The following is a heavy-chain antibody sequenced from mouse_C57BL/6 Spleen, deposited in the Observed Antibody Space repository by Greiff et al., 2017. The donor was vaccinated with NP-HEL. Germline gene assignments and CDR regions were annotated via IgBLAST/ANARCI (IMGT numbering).Heavy chain of an antibody. V-gene: IGHV1-81*01. Sequence: QVQLQQSGAELARPGASVKLSCKASGYTFTSYGISWVKQRTGQGLEWIGEIYPRSGNTYYNEKFKGKATLTADKSSSTAYMELRSLTSEDSAVYFCATSGSSYDWYFDVWGTGTTVTVSS. D-gene: IGHD1-1*01. CDR3: ATSGSSYDWYFDV. CDR2: IYPRSGNT. CDR1: GYTFTSYG. J-gene: IGHJ1*03.